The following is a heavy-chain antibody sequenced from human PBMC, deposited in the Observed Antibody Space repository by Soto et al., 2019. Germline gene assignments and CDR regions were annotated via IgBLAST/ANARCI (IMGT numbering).Heavy chain of an antibody. D-gene: IGHD3-3*01. CDR1: GFTFSSYA. V-gene: IGHV3-21*01. CDR2: ISSSSSYI. Sequence: GGSLRLSCAASGFTFSSYAMSWVRQAPGKGLEWVSAISSSSSYIYYADSVKGRFTISRDNAKNSLYLQMNSLRAEGTAVYYCASGLEAGAVYWGQGTLVTVSS. J-gene: IGHJ4*02. CDR3: ASGLEAGAVY.